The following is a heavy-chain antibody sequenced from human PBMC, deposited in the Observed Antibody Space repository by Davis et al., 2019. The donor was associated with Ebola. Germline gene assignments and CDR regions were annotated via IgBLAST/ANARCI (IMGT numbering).Heavy chain of an antibody. D-gene: IGHD5-24*01. CDR3: ARHLLATRQFDY. V-gene: IGHV5-51*01. CDR2: TYPGDSDA. CDR1: GYSFTSYW. J-gene: IGHJ4*02. Sequence: GESLKISCTASGYSFTSYWIAWVRQMPGKGLEWMGSTYPGDSDARYSPSFHGQVSISADKSISTVYMQWSSLKASDTAMYYCARHLLATRQFDYWGLGTLVTVSS.